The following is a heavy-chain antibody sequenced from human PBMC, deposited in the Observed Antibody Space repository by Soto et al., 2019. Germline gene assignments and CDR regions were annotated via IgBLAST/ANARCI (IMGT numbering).Heavy chain of an antibody. CDR1: GLTFSSYA. CDR3: ARGLQQLAPIDS. Sequence: GGALGLSCEASGLTFSSYAMHWVRQAPGKGLEWVAVISYDGSNKYYADSVNGRFTISRDNSKNTLYLQMNSLRAEDTAVYYCARGLQQLAPIDSWGQGTLVTAPQ. D-gene: IGHD6-6*01. CDR2: ISYDGSNK. V-gene: IGHV3-30-3*01. J-gene: IGHJ4*02.